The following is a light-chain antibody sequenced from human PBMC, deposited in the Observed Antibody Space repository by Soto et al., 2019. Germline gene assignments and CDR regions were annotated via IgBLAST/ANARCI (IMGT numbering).Light chain of an antibody. CDR1: QSISSW. CDR3: QQYNSYRWT. CDR2: DAS. J-gene: IGKJ1*01. Sequence: DIQVTQSPSTLSASVGDRVTITCRASQSISSWLAWYQQKPGKAPKLLIYDASSLESGVPSRFSGSGSGTEFTLTISTLQPDDFAPYYCQQYNSYRWTFGQGTKVEIK. V-gene: IGKV1-5*01.